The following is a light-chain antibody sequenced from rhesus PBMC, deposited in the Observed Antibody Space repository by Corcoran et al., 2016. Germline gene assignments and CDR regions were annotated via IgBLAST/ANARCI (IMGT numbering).Light chain of an antibody. CDR1: QGISNN. V-gene: IGKV1-25*01. CDR3: QHGYGILYS. J-gene: IGKJ2*01. Sequence: DIQMTQSPSSLSASVGDRVTITCRASQGISNNLAWYQQKPGKVPKLLIYKASTLQSGIPSRFSGRGSGTDFTLTISSLQPEDFATYYCQHGYGILYSFGQGTKVEIK. CDR2: KAS.